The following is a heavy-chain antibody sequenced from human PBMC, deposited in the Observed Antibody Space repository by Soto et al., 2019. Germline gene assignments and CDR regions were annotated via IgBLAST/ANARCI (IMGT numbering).Heavy chain of an antibody. CDR3: ARGRTFYDILTGYPDHFDL. CDR1: GYTFTGHY. Sequence: ASVKVSCKASGYTFTGHYLHWLRQAPGQGLEWMGWINPNIGSTNYARKFQGWVTMTRDSSISTAYMELSKLTSHDTAVYYCARGRTFYDILTGYPDHFDLWGQGTLVTVSS. J-gene: IGHJ4*02. D-gene: IGHD3-9*01. V-gene: IGHV1-2*04. CDR2: INPNIGST.